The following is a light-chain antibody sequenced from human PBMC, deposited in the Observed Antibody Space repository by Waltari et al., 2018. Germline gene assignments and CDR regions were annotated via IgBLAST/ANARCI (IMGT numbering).Light chain of an antibody. CDR3: QQYYSDPLT. CDR2: AAS. J-gene: IGKJ4*01. Sequence: AIRMTQFPSSFPASTGARVTITCRASQHVSGYLAWYQQKPVQAPRLLIYAASTLQTGVPSRFSGSGSGTDFTLIISCLQAEEFAIYFCQQYYSDPLTFGGGTKVEIK. V-gene: IGKV1-8*01. CDR1: QHVSGY.